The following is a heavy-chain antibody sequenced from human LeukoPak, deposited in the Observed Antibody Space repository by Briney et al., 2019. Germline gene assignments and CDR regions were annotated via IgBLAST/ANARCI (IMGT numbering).Heavy chain of an antibody. V-gene: IGHV3-21*01. D-gene: IGHD2/OR15-2a*01. Sequence: PGGSLRLSCAASGFTFSSYTMNWVRQSPGKGLEWVSSISSGSSDIYYADSVKGRFTVSRDNAKNPLYLQMNSLRAEDTAVYYCARILLSAFDFWGQGTMVTVSS. CDR1: GFTFSSYT. CDR2: ISSGSSDI. CDR3: ARILLSAFDF. J-gene: IGHJ3*01.